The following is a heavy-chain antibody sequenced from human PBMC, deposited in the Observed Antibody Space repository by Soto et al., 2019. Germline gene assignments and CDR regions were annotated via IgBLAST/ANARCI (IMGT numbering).Heavy chain of an antibody. CDR2: ISGSGGST. V-gene: IGHV3-23*01. Sequence: LSLTCAASGFTFSSYAMSWVRQAPGKGLEWVSAISGSGGSTYYADSVKGRFTISRDNSKNTLYLQMNSLRAEDTAVYYCAKSQLWQQLSAAYWGQGTLVTVSS. J-gene: IGHJ4*02. CDR1: GFTFSSYA. CDR3: AKSQLWQQLSAAY. D-gene: IGHD6-13*01.